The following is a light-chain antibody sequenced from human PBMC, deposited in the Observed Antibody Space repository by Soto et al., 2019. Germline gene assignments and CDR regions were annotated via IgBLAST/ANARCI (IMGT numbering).Light chain of an antibody. CDR2: HVS. V-gene: IGKV1-6*01. CDR3: LQDNSNPLT. CDR1: QGVGND. J-gene: IGKJ4*01. Sequence: AIQMTQSPSSLSASVGDRVTITCRASQGVGNDLGWYQQKPGKAPKLLIYHVSTLHTGVSSRFSGSGSGTDFTLTISSLQPEDFATYYCLQDNSNPLTFGGGTKVGIK.